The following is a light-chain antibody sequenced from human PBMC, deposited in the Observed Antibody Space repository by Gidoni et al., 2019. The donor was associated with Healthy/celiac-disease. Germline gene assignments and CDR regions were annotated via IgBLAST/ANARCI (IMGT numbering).Light chain of an antibody. CDR2: AAS. CDR3: QQSYSNPRT. Sequence: DIQMTQSPSSMYASVGDRVTITCRASQSISSYLNWYQQKPGKAPKLLIYAASSLQSGVPSRFSGSGSGSDFTLTILSLQPEAFATYYCQQSYSNPRTFGQGTKVEIK. J-gene: IGKJ1*01. V-gene: IGKV1-39*01. CDR1: QSISSY.